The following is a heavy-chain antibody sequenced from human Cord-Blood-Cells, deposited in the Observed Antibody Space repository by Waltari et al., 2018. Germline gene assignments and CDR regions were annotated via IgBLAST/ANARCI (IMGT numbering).Heavy chain of an antibody. V-gene: IGHV1-24*01. J-gene: IGHJ2*01. D-gene: IGHD2-15*01. CDR2: FDPEDGET. Sequence: QVQLVQSGAEVKKPGASVKVSCKVSGYTLTELSMHWVRQAPGKGLEWMGGFDPEDGETIYAQKFQGRVTMTEDTSTDTAYMELSSLRSEDTAVYYCATDHRYCSGGNCSFYWYFDLWGRGTLVTVSS. CDR1: GYTLTELS. CDR3: ATDHRYCSGGNCSFYWYFDL.